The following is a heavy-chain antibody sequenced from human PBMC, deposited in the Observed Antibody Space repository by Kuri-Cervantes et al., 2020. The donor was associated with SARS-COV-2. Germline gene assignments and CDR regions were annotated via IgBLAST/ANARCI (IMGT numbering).Heavy chain of an antibody. J-gene: IGHJ4*02. CDR3: AKDRVGVHDF. CDR2: ISNDGKNK. V-gene: IGHV3-30*18. CDR1: GFNFSRTD. D-gene: IGHD2-21*01. Sequence: GEPLKISCAASGFNFSRTDMHWVRQAPGKGLEWVAVISNDGKNKKCIASGKGRFTISRDNSQNTLYLQMKSLTSEDTAMYYCAKDRVGVHDFWGQGTLVTVSS.